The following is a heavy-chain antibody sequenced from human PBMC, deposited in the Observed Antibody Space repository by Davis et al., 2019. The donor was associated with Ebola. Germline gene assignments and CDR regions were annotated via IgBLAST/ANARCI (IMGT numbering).Heavy chain of an antibody. Sequence: GESLKISCAASGFTFSSYSMNWVRQAPGKGLEWVSSISSSSSYIYYADSVKGRFTISRDNAKNSLYLQMNSLRAEDTAVYYCARDHDILTPVPYYFDYWGQGTLVTVSS. D-gene: IGHD3-9*01. V-gene: IGHV3-21*01. CDR1: GFTFSSYS. CDR2: ISSSSSYI. CDR3: ARDHDILTPVPYYFDY. J-gene: IGHJ4*02.